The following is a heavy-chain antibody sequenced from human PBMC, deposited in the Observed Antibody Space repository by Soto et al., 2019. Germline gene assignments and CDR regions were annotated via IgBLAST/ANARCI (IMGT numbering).Heavy chain of an antibody. D-gene: IGHD3-10*01. J-gene: IGHJ4*02. CDR2: MGASRSYI. CDR3: ARDYISCSSANGQSDS. Sequence: EVQLAESGGGLVKPGGSLRLSCEASGYTFSSYTMTWVRQAPGKGLEWVSSMGASRSYIHYADSVRGRFTISRDNAKNSLYLEMNSLRVEDTAVYYWARDYISCSSANGQSDSWGQGTLVTVSS. CDR1: GYTFSSYT. V-gene: IGHV3-21*01.